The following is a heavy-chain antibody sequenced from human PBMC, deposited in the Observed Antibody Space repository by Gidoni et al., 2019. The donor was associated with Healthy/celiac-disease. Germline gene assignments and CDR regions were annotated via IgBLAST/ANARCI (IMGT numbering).Heavy chain of an antibody. CDR2: ISYDGSNK. CDR3: AREDYGDYVSWFDP. CDR1: GFTFSSYG. D-gene: IGHD4-17*01. V-gene: IGHV3-30*03. Sequence: QVLLVESGGGVVQPGWSLRLSCAASGFTFSSYGMHWVRQDPGKGLEWVAVISYDGSNKYYADSVKGRFTISRDNSKNTLYLQMNSLRAEDTAVYYCAREDYGDYVSWFDPWGQGTLVTVSS. J-gene: IGHJ5*02.